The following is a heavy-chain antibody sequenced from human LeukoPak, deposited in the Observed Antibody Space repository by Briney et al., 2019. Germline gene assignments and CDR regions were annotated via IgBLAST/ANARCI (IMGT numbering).Heavy chain of an antibody. V-gene: IGHV3-23*01. Sequence: PGGSLRLSCAASGFTFSSYAMSWVRQAPGKGLEWVSAISGSGGSTYYADSVKGRFTISRDNSKNTLYLQMNSLRAEDTAVYYCAKVETYCSGGSCPTWGKYYFDYWGQGTLVTVSS. CDR2: ISGSGGST. CDR1: GFTFSSYA. J-gene: IGHJ4*02. D-gene: IGHD2-15*01. CDR3: AKVETYCSGGSCPTWGKYYFDY.